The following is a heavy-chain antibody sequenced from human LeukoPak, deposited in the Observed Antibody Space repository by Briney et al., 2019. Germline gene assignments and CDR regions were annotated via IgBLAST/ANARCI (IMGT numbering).Heavy chain of an antibody. CDR3: AKDPRGSHNWLDP. D-gene: IGHD3-10*01. CDR2: ISGSGGST. J-gene: IGHJ5*02. V-gene: IGHV3-23*01. Sequence: PGGSLRLSCAASGFTFSSYAMYWVRQAPGKGLEWVSSISGSGGSTYYADSVKGRFTISRDNSTNTLYLQMNSLGVEDTAVYSCAKDPRGSHNWLDPWGQGTLVTVSS. CDR1: GFTFSSYA.